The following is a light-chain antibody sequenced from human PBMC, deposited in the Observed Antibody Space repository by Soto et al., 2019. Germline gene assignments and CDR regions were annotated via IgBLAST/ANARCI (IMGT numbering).Light chain of an antibody. CDR1: QTISSW. V-gene: IGKV1-5*03. Sequence: DIQMTQSPSTLSGSVGDRLTIACRASQTISSWLAWYQQKPGKAHKXLIYKASTLKSGVPSRFRGSGSGTELTITISSLQPDDGETYDGQHYNSYSEAFGQGTKVDNK. CDR3: QHYNSYSEA. J-gene: IGKJ1*01. CDR2: KAS.